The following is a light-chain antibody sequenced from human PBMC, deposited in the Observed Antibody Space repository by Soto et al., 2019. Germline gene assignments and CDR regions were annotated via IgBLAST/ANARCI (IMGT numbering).Light chain of an antibody. CDR1: SSDVGGYNY. CDR3: SSYTSSSPWV. V-gene: IGLV2-14*01. Sequence: QSALTQHASVSGSPGQSITISCTGTSSDVGGYNYVSWYQQHPGKAPKLMIYEVSNRPSGVSNRFSGSKSGNTASLTISGLQAEDEADYYCSSYTSSSPWVFGGGTKLTVL. CDR2: EVS. J-gene: IGLJ3*02.